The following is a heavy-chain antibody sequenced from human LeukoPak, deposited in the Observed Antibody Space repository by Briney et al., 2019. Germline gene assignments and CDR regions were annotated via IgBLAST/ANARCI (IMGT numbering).Heavy chain of an antibody. Sequence: ASVKLSCKSSGYTFPGYYMHWVRQAPGQGLEWMGWINPNSGGTNYAQKFQGRVTMTRDTPISTAYMELSRLRSGDTAVYYCAREHSSSSGKVFDYWGQGTLVTVSS. CDR1: GYTFPGYY. CDR3: AREHSSSSGKVFDY. J-gene: IGHJ4*02. V-gene: IGHV1-2*02. CDR2: INPNSGGT. D-gene: IGHD6-6*01.